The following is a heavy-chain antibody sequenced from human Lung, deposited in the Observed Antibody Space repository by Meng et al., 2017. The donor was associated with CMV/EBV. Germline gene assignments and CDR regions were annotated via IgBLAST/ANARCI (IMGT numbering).Heavy chain of an antibody. CDR3: VKDFPGDCYPLCYYFSHGMDV. D-gene: IGHD2-21*02. CDR1: AFNFRIYG. CDR2: IRYDEKTK. Sequence: GGSXRLXXAASAFNFRIYGMHWVRQLPGKGLEWVAFIRYDEKTKYYTDSVKGRFTISRDSSKNTLYLQMNSLRPEDTAVYYCVKDFPGDCYPLCYYFSHGMDVXGQGXTVTFSS. V-gene: IGHV3-30*02. J-gene: IGHJ6*02.